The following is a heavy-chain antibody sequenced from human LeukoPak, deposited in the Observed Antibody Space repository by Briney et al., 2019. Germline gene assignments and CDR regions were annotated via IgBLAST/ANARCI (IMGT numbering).Heavy chain of an antibody. CDR3: ARKNHLFNAAFDI. J-gene: IGHJ3*02. V-gene: IGHV3-53*01. CDR2: TYSNGNT. D-gene: IGHD1-14*01. CDR1: GFTVSSTY. Sequence: GGSLRLSCAASGFTVSSTYMSSVRQAPGKWLEWVSITYSNGNTNYAHSVKGRFTISRDNSRDTLSLQMDSLRAEDTAVYYCARKNHLFNAAFDIWGQGTVVTVSS.